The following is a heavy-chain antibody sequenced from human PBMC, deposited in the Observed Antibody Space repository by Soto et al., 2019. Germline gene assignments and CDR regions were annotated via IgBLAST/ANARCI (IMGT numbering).Heavy chain of an antibody. CDR1: GFPFSDYY. Sequence: PGGSLRLSCAASGFPFSDYYMSWVRQAPGKGLEWVANIKQDGSEKYYVDSVKGRFTISRDNAKNSLYLQMNSLRAEDTAVYYCARDWGEQWLAPDDAFDIWGQGTMVTVSS. V-gene: IGHV3-7*01. D-gene: IGHD6-19*01. CDR3: ARDWGEQWLAPDDAFDI. CDR2: IKQDGSEK. J-gene: IGHJ3*02.